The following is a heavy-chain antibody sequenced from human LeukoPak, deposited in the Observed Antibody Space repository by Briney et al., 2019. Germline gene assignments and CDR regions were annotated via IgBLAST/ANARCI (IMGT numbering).Heavy chain of an antibody. CDR2: INHSGST. CDR3: ARIQSGGGGAFDI. J-gene: IGHJ3*02. V-gene: IGHV4-34*01. D-gene: IGHD3-16*01. CDR1: GGSFSGYY. Sequence: PSETLSLTCAVYGGSFSGYYWSWIRQPPGKGLEWIGEINHSGSTYYNPSLKSRVTISVDTSKNQFSLKLSSVTAADTAVYYCARIQSGGGGAFDIWGQGTMVTVSS.